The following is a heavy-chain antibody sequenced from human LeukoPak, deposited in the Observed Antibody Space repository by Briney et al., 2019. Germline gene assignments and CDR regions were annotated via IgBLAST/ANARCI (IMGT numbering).Heavy chain of an antibody. J-gene: IGHJ6*03. D-gene: IGHD3-3*01. Sequence: GGSLRLSCAASGFTFSSYAMSWVRQAPGKGLEWVSAISGSGGSTYYADSVKGRFTISRDNSKNSLYLQMNSLRAEDTALYYCAKDIREITISDYYMDVWGKGTTVTVSS. CDR3: AKDIREITISDYYMDV. CDR1: GFTFSSYA. CDR2: ISGSGGST. V-gene: IGHV3-23*01.